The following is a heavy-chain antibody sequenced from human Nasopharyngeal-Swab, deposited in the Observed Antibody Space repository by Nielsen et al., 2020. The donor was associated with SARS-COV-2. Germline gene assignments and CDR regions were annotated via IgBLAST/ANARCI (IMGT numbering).Heavy chain of an antibody. Sequence: GESLKISCAASGFTFSSYGMHWVRQAPGKGLEWVAVISYDGSNKYYADSVKGRFTISRDNSKNTLYLQMNSLRAEDTAVYYCVTGSTTVVTPEYFYYMDVWGKGTTVTVSS. CDR1: GFTFSSYG. D-gene: IGHD4-23*01. CDR3: VTGSTTVVTPEYFYYMDV. CDR2: ISYDGSNK. J-gene: IGHJ6*03. V-gene: IGHV3-30*03.